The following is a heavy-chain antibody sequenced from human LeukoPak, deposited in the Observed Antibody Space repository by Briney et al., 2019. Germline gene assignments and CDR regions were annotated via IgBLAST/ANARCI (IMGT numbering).Heavy chain of an antibody. CDR1: GYTFTSYG. CDR2: ISAYNGNT. J-gene: IGHJ4*02. CDR3: ARDSSAAAGMVGRY. Sequence: AAVKVSCKASGYTFTSYGISWVRQAPGQGLEWMGWISAYNGNTNYAQKLQGRVTMTTDTSTSTAYMELRSLRSDDTAVYYCARDSSAAAGMVGRYWGQGTLVTVSS. D-gene: IGHD6-13*01. V-gene: IGHV1-18*01.